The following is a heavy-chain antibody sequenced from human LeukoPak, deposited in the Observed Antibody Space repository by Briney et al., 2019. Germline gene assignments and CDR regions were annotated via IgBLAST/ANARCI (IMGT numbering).Heavy chain of an antibody. CDR3: ARVGYCSGGSCYFPFDY. Sequence: GGSLRLSCAASGFTFSNTWMNWVRQAPGKGLVWVSRINSDGSSTSYADSVKGRFTISRDNAKNTLYLQMNSLRAEDTAVYYCARVGYCSGGSCYFPFDYWGQGTLVTVSS. D-gene: IGHD2-15*01. CDR1: GFTFSNTW. J-gene: IGHJ4*02. CDR2: INSDGSST. V-gene: IGHV3-74*01.